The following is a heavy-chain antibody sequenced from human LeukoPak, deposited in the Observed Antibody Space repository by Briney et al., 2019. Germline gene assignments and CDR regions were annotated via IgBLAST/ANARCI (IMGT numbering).Heavy chain of an antibody. J-gene: IGHJ5*02. CDR1: GYSISSGYY. CDR3: ARHTPPRYIGSGKSYNWFDP. D-gene: IGHD3-10*01. Sequence: PSETLSLTCTVSGYSISSGYYWGWIRQPPGKGLQWIGSIYQSGSTYYNPSLKSRVTISVDTSKNQFSLKLRSVTAADTAVYYCARHTPPRYIGSGKSYNWFDPWGQGTLVTVSS. CDR2: IYQSGST. V-gene: IGHV4-38-2*02.